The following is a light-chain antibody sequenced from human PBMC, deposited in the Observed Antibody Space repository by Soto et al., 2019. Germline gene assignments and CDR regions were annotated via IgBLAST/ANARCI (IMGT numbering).Light chain of an antibody. Sequence: DIQLTQSPSSLSASIGDRVTITCRASQGIASYLAWYQQKPGKVPKLLIYAASSLQSGVPSRFSGSGSGTDFTLTIRGLQPEDVATYYCQKYNGALWAFGQGTKVDIK. CDR2: AAS. J-gene: IGKJ1*01. CDR1: QGIASY. V-gene: IGKV1-27*01. CDR3: QKYNGALWA.